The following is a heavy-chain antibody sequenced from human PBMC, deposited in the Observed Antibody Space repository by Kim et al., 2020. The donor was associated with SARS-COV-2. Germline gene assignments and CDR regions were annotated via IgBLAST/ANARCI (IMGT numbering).Heavy chain of an antibody. CDR1: GGTFSSHA. CDR3: AREQGYSYGYDY. Sequence: SVKVSCKASGGTFSSHAISWVRQAPGKGLEWMGGIIPIFGTSDNAQKIQGGVTLTTDASTSTAYMELSSLRSEDTAGYYCAREQGYSYGYDYWGQGNLATVSS. J-gene: IGHJ4*02. V-gene: IGHV1-69*05. CDR2: IIPIFGTS. D-gene: IGHD5-18*01.